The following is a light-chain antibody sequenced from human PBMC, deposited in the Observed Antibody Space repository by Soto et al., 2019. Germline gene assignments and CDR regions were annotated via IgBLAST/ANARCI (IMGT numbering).Light chain of an antibody. V-gene: IGKV1-5*03. Sequence: DIQMTQSPSTLSASVGDRVTITCRASQSISSWLAWYQQKPGKAPKLLIYKASSLESGVPSRFSGSGSGTEFTLTSSSLQPDVFATYDCQQHNSYSRTCGQGTNADSK. J-gene: IGKJ1*01. CDR1: QSISSW. CDR3: QQHNSYSRT. CDR2: KAS.